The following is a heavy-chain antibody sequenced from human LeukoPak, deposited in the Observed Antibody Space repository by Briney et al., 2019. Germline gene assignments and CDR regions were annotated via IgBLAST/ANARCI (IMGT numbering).Heavy chain of an antibody. Sequence: GGSLRLSCAASGFTFSSYWMSWVRQAPGKGLEWVANIKQDGSDKYYVDSVKGRFTISRDNAKNSLYLQMNSLRAEDTAVYYCAKEGGASRFDYWGQGTLVTVSS. D-gene: IGHD5-12*01. CDR1: GFTFSSYW. CDR2: IKQDGSDK. V-gene: IGHV3-7*01. J-gene: IGHJ4*02. CDR3: AKEGGASRFDY.